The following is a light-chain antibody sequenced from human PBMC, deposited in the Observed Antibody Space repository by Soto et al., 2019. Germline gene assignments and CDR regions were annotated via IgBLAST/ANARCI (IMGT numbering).Light chain of an antibody. CDR3: QQYNNWPRT. V-gene: IGKV3-15*01. J-gene: IGKJ1*01. CDR2: GAF. Sequence: EVVMTQSPATLSVSPGERVALSCRASQSVGTNLAWYQQKPGQAPRLLIYGAFTKATDIPARFSGSGSGTEFTLTISSLQSEDFAVYYCQQYNNWPRTFGQGTKVEIK. CDR1: QSVGTN.